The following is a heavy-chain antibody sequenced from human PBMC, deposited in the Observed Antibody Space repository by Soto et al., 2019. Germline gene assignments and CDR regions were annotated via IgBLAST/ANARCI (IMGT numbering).Heavy chain of an antibody. CDR1: GYTFTSYG. V-gene: IGHV1-3*01. CDR3: VRRHVSATGIDWFDP. CDR2: INAANGDT. Sequence: ASVKVSCKASGYTFTSYGIHWVRQAPGQRLEWMGWINAANGDTKYSPKFQGRVTITRDTSASTAYMELSSLRSEDTAVYYCVRRHVSATGIDWFDPWGQGTLVAVSS. D-gene: IGHD6-13*01. J-gene: IGHJ5*02.